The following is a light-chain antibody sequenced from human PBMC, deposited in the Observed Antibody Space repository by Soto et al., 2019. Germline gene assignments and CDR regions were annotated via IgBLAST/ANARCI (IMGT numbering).Light chain of an antibody. CDR1: SSDVGGYNY. J-gene: IGLJ1*01. CDR2: EVS. CDR3: SSYTGGNPSYV. Sequence: QSALTQPASVSGSPGQSITISCTGTSSDVGGYNYVSWYQQHPGKAPKLMIYEVSNRPSGVSHRFSGSKSGNTASLTISGLQAEDEADYYCSSYTGGNPSYVFGTGTKVTVL. V-gene: IGLV2-14*01.